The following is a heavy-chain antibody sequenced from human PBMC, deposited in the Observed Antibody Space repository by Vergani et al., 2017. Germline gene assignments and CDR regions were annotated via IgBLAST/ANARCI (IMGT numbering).Heavy chain of an antibody. CDR1: GFSFSSYE. CDR2: ISDSGSAI. Sequence: EVQLVESGGGLVQPGGSLRLSCTASGFSFSSYEMNWVRQAPGKGLDWVSFISDSGSAIYYADSVKGRFTSSRDNAKNSLYLQMNSLRAEDTAVYYCARARPGIRFHPHFGLWGRGTLVTVSS. CDR3: ARARPGIRFHPHFGL. D-gene: IGHD3-3*01. V-gene: IGHV3-48*03. J-gene: IGHJ2*01.